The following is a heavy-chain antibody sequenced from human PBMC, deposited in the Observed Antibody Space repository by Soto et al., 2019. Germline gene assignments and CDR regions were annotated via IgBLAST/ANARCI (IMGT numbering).Heavy chain of an antibody. D-gene: IGHD6-13*01. V-gene: IGHV4-34*01. CDR3: GGAEAGPNKY. CDR2: MNHLGSS. J-gene: IGHJ4*02. CDR1: GASFTGHY. Sequence: QVQLQQWGAGLLKPSATLSLTCTVHGASFTGHYWSWVRQSPGKGLEWIGEMNHLGSSNYTPSLKSRVTLSADTSKKHFSLNLRSVTAVDTAVYFCGGAEAGPNKYWGQGTLVTVSS.